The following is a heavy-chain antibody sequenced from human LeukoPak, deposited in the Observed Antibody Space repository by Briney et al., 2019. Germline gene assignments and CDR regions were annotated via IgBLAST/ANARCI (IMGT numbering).Heavy chain of an antibody. V-gene: IGHV3-48*04. J-gene: IGHJ6*03. CDR3: ARDVQTSRYYYMDV. Sequence: GGSLRLSCTASGFTFNNYNMNWVRQATGKGLEWVSYITSTSSTIYCADSVKGRFTISRDNAKNSLYLQMNSLRAEDTAVYYCARDVQTSRYYYMDVWGKGTTVTVSS. D-gene: IGHD1-1*01. CDR2: ITSTSSTI. CDR1: GFTFNNYN.